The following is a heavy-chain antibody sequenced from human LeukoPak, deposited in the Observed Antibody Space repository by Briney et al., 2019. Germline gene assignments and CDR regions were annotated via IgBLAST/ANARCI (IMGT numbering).Heavy chain of an antibody. J-gene: IGHJ4*02. CDR3: ARDSGSYYFDY. V-gene: IGHV4-4*02. D-gene: IGHD1-26*01. CDR1: GGSISSGDYY. Sequence: PSETLSLTCIVSGGSISSGDYYWSWVRQPPGKGLEWIGEIYHSGSTNYNPSLKSRVTISVDKSKNQFSLKLSSVTAADTAVYYCARDSGSYYFDYWGQGTLVTVSS. CDR2: IYHSGST.